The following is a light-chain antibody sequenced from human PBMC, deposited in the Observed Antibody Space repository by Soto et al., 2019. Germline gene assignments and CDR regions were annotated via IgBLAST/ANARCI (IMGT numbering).Light chain of an antibody. CDR3: NSYTSGSTYV. J-gene: IGLJ1*01. V-gene: IGLV2-14*01. CDR2: EVS. CDR1: SSDVGGYTY. Sequence: QSVLTQPASVSGSPGQSITISCTGTSSDVGGYTYVSWYQQHPGKAPKLIIYEVSNRPSGVSNRFSGSRSGNTASLTISGLQAEDEADYYCNSYTSGSTYVFGTGTKVNVL.